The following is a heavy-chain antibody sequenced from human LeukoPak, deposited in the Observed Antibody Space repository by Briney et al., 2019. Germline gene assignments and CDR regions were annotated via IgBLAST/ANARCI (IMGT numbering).Heavy chain of an antibody. V-gene: IGHV4-39*01. CDR1: GDSITSGTYY. D-gene: IGHD6-13*01. CDR3: ARHAGGIAAAGTRPFDY. Sequence: SETLSLTCTVSGDSITSGTYYWGWIRQPPGKGLEWLGSIYYNGNTYYNPSLKSRVTMSVDTSKNQFPLKLSSVTAADTAVYYCARHAGGIAAAGTRPFDYWGQGTLVTVSS. J-gene: IGHJ4*02. CDR2: IYYNGNT.